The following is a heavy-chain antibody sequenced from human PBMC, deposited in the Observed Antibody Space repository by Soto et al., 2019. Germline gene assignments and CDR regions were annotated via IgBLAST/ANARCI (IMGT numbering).Heavy chain of an antibody. V-gene: IGHV1-24*01. CDR1: GYTLTELS. CDR3: ATDLFQSRTTVTDY. J-gene: IGHJ4*02. Sequence: QVQLVQSGAEVKKPGASVKVSCKVSGYTLTELSMHWVRQAPGKGREWMGGCDPEDGETIYAQKFQGRVTMTEDTSTDTAYMELSSLRSEDTAVYYCATDLFQSRTTVTDYWGQGTLVTVSS. CDR2: CDPEDGET. D-gene: IGHD4-17*01.